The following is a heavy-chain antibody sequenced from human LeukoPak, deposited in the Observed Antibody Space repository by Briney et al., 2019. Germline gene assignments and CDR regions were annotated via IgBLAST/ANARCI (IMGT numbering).Heavy chain of an antibody. Sequence: PSETLSLTCTVSGGSISSSSYYWGCIRQPPGKGLEWIGSIYYSGSTYYNPSLKSRVTISVDTSKNHFSLKLTSVTAADTAVYYCARDQTYSGSGMYTYFDYWGQGILVTVSS. CDR3: ARDQTYSGSGMYTYFDY. J-gene: IGHJ4*02. D-gene: IGHD3-10*01. V-gene: IGHV4-39*02. CDR1: GGSISSSSYY. CDR2: IYYSGST.